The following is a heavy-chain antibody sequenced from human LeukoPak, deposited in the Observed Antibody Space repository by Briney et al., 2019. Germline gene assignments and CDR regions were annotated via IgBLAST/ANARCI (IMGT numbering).Heavy chain of an antibody. J-gene: IGHJ6*02. Sequence: GGSLRLSCAASGFTFSSYAMSWVRQAPRKGLEWVSAISGSGGSTYYADSVKGRFTISRDNSKNTLYLQMNSLRAEDTAVYYCAKASSGWYADYYYYGMDVWGQGTTVTVSS. D-gene: IGHD6-19*01. V-gene: IGHV3-23*01. CDR3: AKASSGWYADYYYYGMDV. CDR2: ISGSGGST. CDR1: GFTFSSYA.